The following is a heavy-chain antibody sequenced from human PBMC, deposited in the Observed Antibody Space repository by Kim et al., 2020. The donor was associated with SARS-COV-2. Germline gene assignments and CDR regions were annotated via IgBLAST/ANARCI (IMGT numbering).Heavy chain of an antibody. CDR3: ARAGITLVRGGTTYLYNGLDV. CDR2: IYYSGST. CDR1: GASIRSGTHY. J-gene: IGHJ6*02. V-gene: IGHV4-31*03. Sequence: SETLSLTCTVSGASIRSGTHYWTWIRQFPGKGLEWIGYIYYSGSTYYNPSLKSRATITIDMSENQFSLKLDSLTSADTAVYYCARAGITLVRGGTTYLYNGLDVWGQGNTVTVYS. D-gene: IGHD3-10*01.